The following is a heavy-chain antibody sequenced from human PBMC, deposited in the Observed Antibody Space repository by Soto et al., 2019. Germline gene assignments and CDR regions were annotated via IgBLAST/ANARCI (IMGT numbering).Heavy chain of an antibody. J-gene: IGHJ4*02. V-gene: IGHV1-18*01. CDR3: ARDRGSYALDY. CDR1: GYTFTSYG. Sequence: QVQLVQSGAEVKKPGASVKVSCKASGYTFTSYGISWVRQAPGQGLEWMGWISANNGNTNYAQNLQGRVTMTTDTSTSTAYTELRSLGSDDTAVYYCARDRGSYALDYWGQGTLVSVSS. CDR2: ISANNGNT. D-gene: IGHD1-26*01.